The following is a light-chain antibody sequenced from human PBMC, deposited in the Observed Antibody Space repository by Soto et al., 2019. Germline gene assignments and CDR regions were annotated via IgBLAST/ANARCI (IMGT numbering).Light chain of an antibody. J-gene: IGKJ2*01. V-gene: IGKV1-12*01. Sequence: DIQMTQSPSSVTASVGDRVTITCRASQDISSLLAWYQQKSGKAPKLLIYGASSLQSGVPSRFSGSGSGKDFNLTISSLQPEEFENYFCQQARTIPPTFGQGTKLEIK. CDR3: QQARTIPPT. CDR2: GAS. CDR1: QDISSL.